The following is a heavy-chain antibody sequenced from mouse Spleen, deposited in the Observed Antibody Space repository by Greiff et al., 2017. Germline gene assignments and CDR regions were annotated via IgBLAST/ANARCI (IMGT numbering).Heavy chain of an antibody. V-gene: IGHV5-9*01. J-gene: IGHJ3*01. CDR1: GFTFSSYA. Sequence: EVKLMESGGGLVKPGGSLKLSCAASGFTFSSYAMSWVRQTPEKRLEWVAYISSGGGNTYYPDSVKGRFTISRDNAKNTLYLQMSSLRSEDTALYYCARGGNYDGSYEGFAYWGQGTLVTVSA. CDR3: ARGGNYDGSYEGFAY. CDR2: ISSGGGNT. D-gene: IGHD1-1*01.